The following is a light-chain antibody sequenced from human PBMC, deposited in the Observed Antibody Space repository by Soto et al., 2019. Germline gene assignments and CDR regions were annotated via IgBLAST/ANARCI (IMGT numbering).Light chain of an antibody. CDR3: QQCSNWPPT. J-gene: IGKJ4*01. Sequence: EIVLTQSLGTLSLSPREGATLSCRASQSVSNNYLAWYQQKPGQAPRLLIYDASSRATGIPDRFSGGGSGTDFTLTISRLEPEDFAVYYCQQCSNWPPTFGGGANVDIK. CDR1: QSVSNNY. V-gene: IGKV3D-20*02. CDR2: DAS.